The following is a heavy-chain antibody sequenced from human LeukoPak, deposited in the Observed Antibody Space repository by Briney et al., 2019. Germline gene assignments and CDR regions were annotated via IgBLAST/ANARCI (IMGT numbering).Heavy chain of an antibody. J-gene: IGHJ3*02. CDR2: ISYDGSNK. CDR3: AREHDEGGYSGYDDAFDI. V-gene: IGHV3-30*04. D-gene: IGHD5-12*01. Sequence: GRSLRLSCAASGFTFSSYAMHWVRQAPGKGLEWVAVISYDGSNKYYADSVKGRFTTSRDNSKNTLYLQMNSLRAEDTAVYYCAREHDEGGYSGYDDAFDIWGQGTMVTVSS. CDR1: GFTFSSYA.